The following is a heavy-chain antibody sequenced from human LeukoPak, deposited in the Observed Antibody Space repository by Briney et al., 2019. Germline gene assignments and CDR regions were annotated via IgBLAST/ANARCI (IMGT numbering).Heavy chain of an antibody. V-gene: IGHV3-33*01. D-gene: IGHD2/OR15-2a*01. CDR2: IWYDGSNK. Sequence: GGPLRLSCAASGFTFSSYGMHWVRQAPGKGLEWVAVIWYDGSNKYYADSVKGRFTISRDNSKNTLYLQMNSLRVEDTAVYYCARAATQVFYYFDYWGQGTLVTVSS. J-gene: IGHJ4*02. CDR1: GFTFSSYG. CDR3: ARAATQVFYYFDY.